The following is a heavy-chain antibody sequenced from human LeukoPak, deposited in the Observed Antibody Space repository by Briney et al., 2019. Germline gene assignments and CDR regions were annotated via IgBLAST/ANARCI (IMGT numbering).Heavy chain of an antibody. J-gene: IGHJ3*02. CDR3: ARDSLIVGATSAFDI. CDR2: ISAYNGNT. CDR1: GYTFTSYG. V-gene: IGHV1-18*01. Sequence: GASVKVSCKASGYTFTSYGISWVRQAPGQGLEWMGWISAYNGNTNYAQKLQGRVTMTTDTSTSTAYMELRSPRSDDTAVYYCARDSLIVGATSAFDIWGQGTMVTVSS. D-gene: IGHD1-26*01.